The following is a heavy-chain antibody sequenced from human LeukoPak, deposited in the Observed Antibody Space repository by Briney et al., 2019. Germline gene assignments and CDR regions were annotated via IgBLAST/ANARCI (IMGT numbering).Heavy chain of an antibody. Sequence: PGGSLRLSCAASGFTFSNYAMSWVRQAPGKGLEWIGSIYYSGSTYYNPSLKSRVTISVDTSKNQFSLNLSSVTAADTAVYYCARGYSSNWVDYWGQGTLVAVSS. V-gene: IGHV4-39*07. CDR1: GFTFSNYA. J-gene: IGHJ4*02. CDR3: ARGYSSNWVDY. CDR2: IYYSGST. D-gene: IGHD6-13*01.